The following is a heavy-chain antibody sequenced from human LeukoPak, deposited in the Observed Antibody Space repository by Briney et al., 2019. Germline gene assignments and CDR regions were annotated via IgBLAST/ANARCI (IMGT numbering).Heavy chain of an antibody. CDR2: INPSGGST. CDR1: GYTFTSYY. CDR3: AKKRKGSGGAFDI. J-gene: IGHJ3*02. V-gene: IGHV1-46*01. Sequence: GASVKVSCKASGYTFTSYYMHWVRQAPGQGLEWMGIINPSGGSTSYGQKFQGRVTMTRDTSTGTVYMELSSLRSEDTAVYYCAKKRKGSGGAFDIWGQGTMVTVSS. D-gene: IGHD1-14*01.